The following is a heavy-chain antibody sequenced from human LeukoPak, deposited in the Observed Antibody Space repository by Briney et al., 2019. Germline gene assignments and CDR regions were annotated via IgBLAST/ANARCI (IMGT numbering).Heavy chain of an antibody. D-gene: IGHD3-9*01. V-gene: IGHV3-48*04. J-gene: IGHJ3*02. Sequence: GGSLRLSCAASGFTFSSYSMNWVRQAPGKGLEWVSYVSSSSSTIYYADSVKGRFTISRDNAKNSLYLQMNSLRAEDTAVYYCARLRYFDSLAFDIWGQGTMVTVSS. CDR2: VSSSSSTI. CDR3: ARLRYFDSLAFDI. CDR1: GFTFSSYS.